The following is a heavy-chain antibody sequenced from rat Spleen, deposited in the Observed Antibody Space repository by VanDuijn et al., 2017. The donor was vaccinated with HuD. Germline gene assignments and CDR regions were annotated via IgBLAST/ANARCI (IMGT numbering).Heavy chain of an antibody. Sequence: EVQLVESGGVLVQPGRSMKLSCAASGFTFSDYYMAWVRQAPKKGLEWVASISYDDSRTYYRDSEKGRFTISRDNAKNTRYLQMESLRAEDTATYYCATRDTNFAYWGQGVMVTVSS. V-gene: IGHV5-22*01. D-gene: IGHD2-1*01. CDR1: GFTFSDYY. CDR2: ISYDDSRT. J-gene: IGHJ2*01. CDR3: ATRDTNFAY.